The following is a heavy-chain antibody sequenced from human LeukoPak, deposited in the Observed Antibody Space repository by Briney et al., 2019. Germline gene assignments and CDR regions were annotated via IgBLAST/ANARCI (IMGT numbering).Heavy chain of an antibody. CDR3: ARRSAVAGPYYYYGMDV. Sequence: GGSLRLSCAASGFTFTSYGISWVRQAPGQGLEWMGWTSAYNGNTNYAQKLQGRVTMTTDTSTSTAYMELRSLRSDDTAVYYCARRSAVAGPYYYYGMDVWGQGTTVTVSS. J-gene: IGHJ6*02. CDR1: GFTFTSYG. V-gene: IGHV1-18*01. D-gene: IGHD6-19*01. CDR2: TSAYNGNT.